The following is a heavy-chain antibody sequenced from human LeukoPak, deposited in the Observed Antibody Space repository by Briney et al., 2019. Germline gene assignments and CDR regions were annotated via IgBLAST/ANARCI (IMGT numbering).Heavy chain of an antibody. V-gene: IGHV3-21*04. CDR3: AKFEFGF. J-gene: IGHJ4*02. CDR2: ISSSSSSSYI. Sequence: GGSLRLSCTASEFSFSAYSMNWVRQPPGKGLEWVSTISSSSSSSYIYYADSVKGRFTISRDNSKNTLYLQMNSLRDEDTAVYYCAKFEFGFWGQGTLVTVSS. CDR1: EFSFSAYS. D-gene: IGHD3-16*01.